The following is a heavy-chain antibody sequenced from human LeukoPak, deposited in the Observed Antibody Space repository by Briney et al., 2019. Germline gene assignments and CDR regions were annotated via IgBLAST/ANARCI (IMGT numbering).Heavy chain of an antibody. D-gene: IGHD2-2*01. V-gene: IGHV4-39*01. Sequence: PSETLSLTCTVSGGSISSSSYYWGRMPPPPGMGREWVRSIYYSGSTNYNLYLKISVTIYVDTYKNQFYLKLITVTATDTALYYCARQLGYCSSTSWYADKVDYWGQRTLVTVSS. CDR2: IYYSGST. CDR1: GGSISSSSYY. CDR3: ARQLGYCSSTSWYADKVDY. J-gene: IGHJ4*02.